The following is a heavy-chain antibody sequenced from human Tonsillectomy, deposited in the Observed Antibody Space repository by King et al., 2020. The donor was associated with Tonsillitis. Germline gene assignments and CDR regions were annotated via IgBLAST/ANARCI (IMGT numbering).Heavy chain of an antibody. CDR3: ARDPPKWELPFDS. CDR2: ISSDGGSS. CDR1: GFTFSNYW. D-gene: IGHD1-26*01. Sequence: VQLVESGGGLVQPGGSLRLSCAASGFTFSNYWMHWVRQAPGKGLVWVSQISSDGGSSRYADSVKGRLTISRDNAKNTLYLQMNSLRAEDTAVYYCARDPPKWELPFDSWGQGTLVTVSS. V-gene: IGHV3-74*01. J-gene: IGHJ4*02.